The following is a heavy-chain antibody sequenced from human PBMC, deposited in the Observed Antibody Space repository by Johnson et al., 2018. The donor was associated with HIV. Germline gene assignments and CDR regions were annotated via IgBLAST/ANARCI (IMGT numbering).Heavy chain of an antibody. CDR3: ARACRDGYTWDAYDI. CDR2: IGTAGDT. CDR1: GFTFSTYD. J-gene: IGHJ3*02. V-gene: IGHV3-13*01. Sequence: VRLVESGGGSVQPGGSLRLSCAASGFTFSTYDMHWVRQTTGKRLEWVSAIGTAGDTYYPGSVEGRFTISRENAKNSLYLQMNSLRAEDTAVFYCARACRDGYTWDAYDIWGQGTMVTVSS. D-gene: IGHD5-24*01.